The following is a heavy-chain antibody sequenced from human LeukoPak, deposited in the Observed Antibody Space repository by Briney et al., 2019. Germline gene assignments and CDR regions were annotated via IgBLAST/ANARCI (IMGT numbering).Heavy chain of an antibody. Sequence: SETLSLTCTVSGYSISGGYYWGWIRQPPGKGLEWIGTIFQSVSTYYNPSLKSRVTTSVDTSKNQFSLKLSSVTAADTAVYYCARNNSNGFGFWSQGTLVTVSS. V-gene: IGHV4-38-2*02. J-gene: IGHJ4*02. CDR3: ARNNSNGFGF. CDR1: GYSISGGYY. D-gene: IGHD6-19*01. CDR2: IFQSVST.